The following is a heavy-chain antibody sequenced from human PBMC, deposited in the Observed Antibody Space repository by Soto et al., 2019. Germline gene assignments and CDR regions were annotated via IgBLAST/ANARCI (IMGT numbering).Heavy chain of an antibody. Sequence: SETLSLTCAVYGGSFSGYYWSWIRQPPGKGLEWIGEINHSGSTNYNPSLKSRVTISVDTSKNQFSLKLSSVTAADTAVYYCARGPPVVVAATPFRWFDPWGQGTLVTVSS. J-gene: IGHJ5*02. V-gene: IGHV4-34*01. D-gene: IGHD2-15*01. CDR1: GGSFSGYY. CDR3: ARGPPVVVAATPFRWFDP. CDR2: INHSGST.